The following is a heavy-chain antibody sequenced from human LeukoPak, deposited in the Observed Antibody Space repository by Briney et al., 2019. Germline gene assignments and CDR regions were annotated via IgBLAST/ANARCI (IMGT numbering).Heavy chain of an antibody. Sequence: SETLSITCTVSGDSISSYYWSWIRQPAGKGLEWIGYIYYSGSTNYNPSLKSRVTISVDTSKNQFSLRLSSVTAADTAVYYCARVTGYMTEDYFDYWGQGTLITVSS. CDR2: IYYSGST. D-gene: IGHD6-13*01. V-gene: IGHV4-59*01. CDR1: GDSISSYY. CDR3: ARVTGYMTEDYFDY. J-gene: IGHJ4*02.